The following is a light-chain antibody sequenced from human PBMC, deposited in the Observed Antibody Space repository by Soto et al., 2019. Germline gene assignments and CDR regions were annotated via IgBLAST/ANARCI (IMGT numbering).Light chain of an antibody. Sequence: ERVLTQSPGTLSLSPGARATLSCRASQTVSTSYIAWYQQKPGQAPRLLIYAASSRATGIPDRFSGSGSGTDLTLTISRLEPEDFEVYYCQQFGSSLIAFGPGTRLDIK. CDR1: QTVSTSY. J-gene: IGKJ5*01. CDR2: AAS. V-gene: IGKV3-20*01. CDR3: QQFGSSLIA.